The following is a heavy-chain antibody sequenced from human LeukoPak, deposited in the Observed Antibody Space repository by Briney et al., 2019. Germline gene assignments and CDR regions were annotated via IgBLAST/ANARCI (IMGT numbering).Heavy chain of an antibody. J-gene: IGHJ4*02. CDR3: ARSRVWGDSRWAFVY. CDR1: GYSFSSFW. Sequence: GESLKISCQGSGYSFSSFWVGWVRQTPGKGLEWMGVVYPDDSAARYSPSFQGQITFSADKSLDTAYLQWSSLRASDTGIYFCARSRVWGDSRWAFVYWGQGTPVTVSS. V-gene: IGHV5-51*01. D-gene: IGHD3-16*01. CDR2: VYPDDSAA.